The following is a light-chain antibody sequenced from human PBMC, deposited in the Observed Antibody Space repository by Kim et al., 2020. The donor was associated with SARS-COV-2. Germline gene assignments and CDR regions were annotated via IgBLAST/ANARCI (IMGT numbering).Light chain of an antibody. Sequence: TGERATHSCSASQSVSSSYLAWYQQKPGQAPRLLIYGASSRATRIPDRFSGSGSGTGFTLTIRRLEPEDFAVYYCQQYGSSPKTFGQGAKVDIK. CDR2: GAS. CDR1: QSVSSSY. V-gene: IGKV3-20*01. CDR3: QQYGSSPKT. J-gene: IGKJ1*01.